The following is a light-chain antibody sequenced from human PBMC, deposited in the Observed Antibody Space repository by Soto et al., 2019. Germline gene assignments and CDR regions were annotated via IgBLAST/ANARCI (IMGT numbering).Light chain of an antibody. Sequence: EIVMTQSPATLSVSPGGRATLSCRASQSVSDNLAWYQQKPGQPPRLLIYGASTRATGIPARFSGSGSGTEFTLSISRLEPEDFAVYYCQQYGSSPLTFGGGTKVDIK. J-gene: IGKJ4*01. CDR2: GAS. CDR1: QSVSDN. V-gene: IGKV3-15*01. CDR3: QQYGSSPLT.